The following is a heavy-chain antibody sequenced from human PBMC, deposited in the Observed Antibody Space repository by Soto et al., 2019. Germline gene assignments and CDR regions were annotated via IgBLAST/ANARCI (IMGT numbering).Heavy chain of an antibody. Sequence: GGSLRLSCAASGFTFSDSAMHWVRQASGKGLGWVGHIRNKPDNYATSYAASVKGRFTISRDDSKNTAYLQMNSLKADDTAVYYCISHHFPFYYWGRGTLVTAAS. CDR2: IRNKPDNYAT. CDR3: ISHHFPFYY. D-gene: IGHD3-3*02. J-gene: IGHJ4*02. V-gene: IGHV3-73*01. CDR1: GFTFSDSA.